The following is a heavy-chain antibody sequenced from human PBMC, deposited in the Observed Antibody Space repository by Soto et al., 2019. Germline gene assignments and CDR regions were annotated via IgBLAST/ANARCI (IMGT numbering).Heavy chain of an antibody. CDR3: AKGGSYSSSSLGY. CDR2: IGSRGETYAT. J-gene: IGHJ4*02. CDR1: GFPFGASA. Sequence: PGGSLRLSCAASGFPFGASALQWVRQASGKGLEWLGRIGSRGETYATTYAASVKGRFTISRDNSKETLYLQMNSLRAEDTAVYYCAKGGSYSSSSLGYWGQGTLVTVSS. D-gene: IGHD6-6*01. V-gene: IGHV3-73*01.